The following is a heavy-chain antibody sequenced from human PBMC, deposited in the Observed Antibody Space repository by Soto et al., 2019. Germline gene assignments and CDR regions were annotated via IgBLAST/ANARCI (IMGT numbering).Heavy chain of an antibody. D-gene: IGHD6-6*01. CDR1: GGSFSGYY. CDR3: ARGGIAARPSYWFDP. Sequence: QVQLQQWGAGLLKPSETLSLTCAVYGGSFSGYYWSWIRQPPGKGLEWIGEINHSGSTNYNPSLKSRVTISVDTSKNQFSQKLSSVTAADTAVYYCARGGIAARPSYWFDPWGQGTLVTVSS. J-gene: IGHJ5*02. V-gene: IGHV4-34*01. CDR2: INHSGST.